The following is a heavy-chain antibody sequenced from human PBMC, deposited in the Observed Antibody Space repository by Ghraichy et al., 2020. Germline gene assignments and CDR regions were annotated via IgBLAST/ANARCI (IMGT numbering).Heavy chain of an antibody. D-gene: IGHD3-10*01. V-gene: IGHV3-48*02. Sequence: GGSLRLSCVVSGFTFSSYSFNWVRQAPGKGLEWVSYISGGSSTIYYADSVKGRFSISRDNAKNSLYLQMNILRDEDTAVYYCARDMETMVRGWGFDYWGQGTLVTVSS. CDR1: GFTFSSYS. J-gene: IGHJ4*02. CDR3: ARDMETMVRGWGFDY. CDR2: ISGGSSTI.